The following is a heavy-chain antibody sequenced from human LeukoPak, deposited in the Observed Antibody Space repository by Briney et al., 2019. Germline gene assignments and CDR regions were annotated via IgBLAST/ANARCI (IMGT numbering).Heavy chain of an antibody. CDR3: AGRFHYCDSSGYPILGYFDY. D-gene: IGHD3-22*01. J-gene: IGHJ4*02. CDR1: GGSFSCYY. CDR2: INHSGST. Sequence: SETLSLTCAVYGGSFSCYYWSWIPQPPGKGLEWLGEINHSGSTNYNPSLKSRVTISVDTSKNQFSLQLSSVTAADTSVYYCAGRFHYCDSSGYPILGYFDYWGQGTLVPVSS. V-gene: IGHV4-34*01.